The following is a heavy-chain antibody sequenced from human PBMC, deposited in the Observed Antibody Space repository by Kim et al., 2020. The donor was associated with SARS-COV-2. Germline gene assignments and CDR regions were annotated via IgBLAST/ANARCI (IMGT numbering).Heavy chain of an antibody. V-gene: IGHV3-7*01. D-gene: IGHD5-12*01. CDR1: GFTFSNYW. CDR2: IKRDGSER. CDR3: ARDRGTSGYDIFDY. Sequence: GGSLRLSCAASGFTFSNYWMTWVRQAPGKGLEGVGNIKRDGSERNYVDSVKGRFTISRDNAKNSMYLQMNSLRAEDTAVYFCARDRGTSGYDIFDYWGQG. J-gene: IGHJ4*02.